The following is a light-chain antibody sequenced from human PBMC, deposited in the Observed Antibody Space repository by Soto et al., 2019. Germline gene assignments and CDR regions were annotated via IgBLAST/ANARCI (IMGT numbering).Light chain of an antibody. CDR2: AAS. J-gene: IGKJ1*01. CDR1: QGISSY. CDR3: QRLNTYPRT. Sequence: DIQLTQSPSFLSASVGARVTITCRASQGISSYLAWYQQKPGKAPKLLIYAASTLQSGVPSRFSGSGSRTEFTLTISSLQPEDFATYYCQRLNTYPRTFGQGTKVDIK. V-gene: IGKV1-9*01.